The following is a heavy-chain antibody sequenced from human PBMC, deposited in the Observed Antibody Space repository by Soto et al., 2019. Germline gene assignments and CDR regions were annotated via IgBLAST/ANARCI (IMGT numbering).Heavy chain of an antibody. J-gene: IGHJ3*02. CDR2: ISYDGSNK. CDR3: ARAYYYDTSAYQNAFDI. D-gene: IGHD3-22*01. V-gene: IGHV3-30*03. CDR1: GFTFSSYG. Sequence: GGSLRLSCAASGFTFSSYGMHWVRQAPGKGLEWLAVISYDGSNKYYADSVKGRFTISRDNSKNTLYLQMNSLRAEDTAVYYCARAYYYDTSAYQNAFDIWGQGTMVTVSS.